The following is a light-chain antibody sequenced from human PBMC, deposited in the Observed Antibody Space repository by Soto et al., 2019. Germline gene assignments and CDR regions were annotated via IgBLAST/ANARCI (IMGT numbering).Light chain of an antibody. CDR1: NSNMDFNS. J-gene: IGLJ3*02. CDR2: SDN. Sequence: QSVLTQPPSASGTPGQRVTISCSGSNSNMDFNSVNWYHQLPGTAPKLLIYSDNQRPSGVPDRISGSKSGTSASLAISGLQSEDEADYYCAVWDDSLNGWVFGGGTKLTVL. CDR3: AVWDDSLNGWV. V-gene: IGLV1-44*01.